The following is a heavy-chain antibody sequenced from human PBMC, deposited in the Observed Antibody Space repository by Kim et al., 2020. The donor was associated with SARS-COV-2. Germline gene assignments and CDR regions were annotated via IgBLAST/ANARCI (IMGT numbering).Heavy chain of an antibody. D-gene: IGHD2-15*01. CDR1: GFTFSVSA. CDR3: TRSVVAATLMNY. V-gene: IGHV3-73*01. J-gene: IGHJ4*02. CDR2: IRSKANSYAT. Sequence: GGSLRLSCAASGFTFSVSAMHWVRQASWKGLEWVGRIRSKANSYATAYAASVKGMFTISRDDSKNTAYLQMNSLKTEDTAVYYCTRSVVAATLMNYWGQGTLVTVS.